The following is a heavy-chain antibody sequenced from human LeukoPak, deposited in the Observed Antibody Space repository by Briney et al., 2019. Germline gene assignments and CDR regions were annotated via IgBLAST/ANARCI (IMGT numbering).Heavy chain of an antibody. CDR2: IIPIFGTA. CDR1: GYTFTSYG. CDR3: AGRGITMVRGVNYYLDV. V-gene: IGHV1-69*13. D-gene: IGHD3-10*01. J-gene: IGHJ6*03. Sequence: SVKVSCKASGYTFTSYGISWVRQAPGQGLEWMGGIIPIFGTANYAQKFQGRVTITADESTSTAYMELSSLRSEDTAVYYCAGRGITMVRGVNYYLDVWGKGTTVTISS.